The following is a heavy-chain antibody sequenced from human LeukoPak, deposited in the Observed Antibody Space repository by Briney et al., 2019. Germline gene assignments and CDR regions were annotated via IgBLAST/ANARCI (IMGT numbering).Heavy chain of an antibody. CDR3: AKTYCSTTSCYISASFFFDY. CDR1: GFTFSRYW. V-gene: IGHV3-7*03. D-gene: IGHD2-2*02. J-gene: IGHJ4*02. CDR2: IKQDGSEK. Sequence: GGSLRLSCAASGFTFSRYWMSWVRQAPGKGPEWVANIKQDGSEKYYVDSVRGRFTISRDNARTSLYLQMNSLRAEDTAVYCCAKTYCSTTSCYISASFFFDYWGQGTLVTVSS.